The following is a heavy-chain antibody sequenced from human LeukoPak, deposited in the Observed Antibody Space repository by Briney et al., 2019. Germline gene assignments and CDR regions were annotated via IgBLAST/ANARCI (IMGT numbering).Heavy chain of an antibody. Sequence: PSETLSLTCTVSGGSISSYYWSWIRQPPGKGLEWIGYIYYSGSTNYNPSLKSRVTISVDTSRNQFSLKLSSVTAADTAVYYRARQRPGIAVAGPFDYWGQGTLVTVSS. D-gene: IGHD6-19*01. J-gene: IGHJ4*02. CDR1: GGSISSYY. CDR2: IYYSGST. V-gene: IGHV4-59*08. CDR3: ARQRPGIAVAGPFDY.